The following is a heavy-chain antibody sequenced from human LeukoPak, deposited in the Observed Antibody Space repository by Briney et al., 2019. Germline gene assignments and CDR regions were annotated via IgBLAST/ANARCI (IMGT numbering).Heavy chain of an antibody. CDR3: ANSWEGYSYASDY. V-gene: IGHV3-23*01. J-gene: IGHJ4*02. D-gene: IGHD5-18*01. Sequence: PGGSLRLSCAASGFTFSSYAMSWVRQAPGKGLEWVSAISGSGGSTYYADSVKGRFTISRDNSKNTPYLQMNSLRAEDTAVYYCANSWEGYSYASDYWGEGTLVTVSS. CDR1: GFTFSSYA. CDR2: ISGSGGST.